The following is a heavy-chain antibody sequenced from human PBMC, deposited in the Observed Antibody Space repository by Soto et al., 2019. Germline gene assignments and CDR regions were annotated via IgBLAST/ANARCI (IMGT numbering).Heavy chain of an antibody. CDR1: GFTFSSYA. J-gene: IGHJ6*02. V-gene: IGHV3-30-3*01. CDR2: ISYDGSNK. CDR3: ARDRRYSYGNYGYGMDV. Sequence: GGSLRLSCAASGFTFSSYAMHWVRQAPGKGLEWVAVISYDGSNKYYADSVKGRFTISRDNSKNTLYLQMNSLRAEDTAVYYCARDRRYSYGNYGYGMDVWGQWTTVTVSS. D-gene: IGHD5-18*01.